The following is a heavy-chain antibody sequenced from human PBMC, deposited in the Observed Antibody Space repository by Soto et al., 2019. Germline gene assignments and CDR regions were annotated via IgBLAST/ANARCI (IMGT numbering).Heavy chain of an antibody. D-gene: IGHD2-2*01. J-gene: IGHJ5*02. Sequence: SLRLSCAASGFTVSNTYMTWVRQPPGKGLECVSVIYTAGGTNYADSVKGRFIISRDNSKNTLYLQMNSLRAEDTAVYYCARALPVAKGGFDPWGKGTLVTVPQ. CDR1: GFTVSNTY. CDR3: ARALPVAKGGFDP. CDR2: IYTAGGT. V-gene: IGHV3-53*01.